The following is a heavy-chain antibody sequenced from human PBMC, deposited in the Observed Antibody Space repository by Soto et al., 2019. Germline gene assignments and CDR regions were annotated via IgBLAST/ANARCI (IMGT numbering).Heavy chain of an antibody. CDR2: IYYSGST. CDR1: GGSVSSYY. D-gene: IGHD6-13*01. J-gene: IGHJ5*02. V-gene: IGHV4-59*02. Sequence: SGTLDLGCAVSGGSVSSYYWSWIRQPPGKGLEWIGYIYYSGSTNYNPSLKSRVTISVDTSKNQFSLKLSSVTAADTAVYYCARDRRIAAAGTNWFDPWGQGTLVTVSS. CDR3: ARDRRIAAAGTNWFDP.